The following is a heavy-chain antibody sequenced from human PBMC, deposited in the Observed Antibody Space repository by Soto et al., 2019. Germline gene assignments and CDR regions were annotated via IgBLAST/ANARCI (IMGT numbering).Heavy chain of an antibody. Sequence: ASVKVSCKASGYTFTSYGISWVRQAPGQGLEWMGWISAYNGNTNYAQKLQGRVTMTTDTSTSTAYMELRSLRSDDTAVYYCARDQEGGSSWSFAVNYYYYGMDVWGQGTTVTVSS. V-gene: IGHV1-18*01. CDR1: GYTFTSYG. D-gene: IGHD6-13*01. CDR3: ARDQEGGSSWSFAVNYYYYGMDV. CDR2: ISAYNGNT. J-gene: IGHJ6*02.